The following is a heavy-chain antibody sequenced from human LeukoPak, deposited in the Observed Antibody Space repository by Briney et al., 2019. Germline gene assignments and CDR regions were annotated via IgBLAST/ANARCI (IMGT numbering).Heavy chain of an antibody. CDR1: GFTFSSYG. V-gene: IGHV3-33*01. J-gene: IGHJ4*02. CDR3: VSLLSDYGDNRVH. CDR2: IWYDGSNK. D-gene: IGHD4-23*01. Sequence: PGGSLRLSCAASGFTFSSYGMHWVRQAPGKGLEWVAVIWYDGSNKYYADSVKGRFTISRDNSKNTLYLQMNSLRAEDTAVYYCVSLLSDYGDNRVHWGQRTLVTVSS.